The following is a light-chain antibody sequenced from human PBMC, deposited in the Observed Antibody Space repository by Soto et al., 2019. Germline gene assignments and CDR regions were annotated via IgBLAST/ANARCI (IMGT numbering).Light chain of an antibody. CDR2: DVS. CDR1: SSDVGGYNY. Sequence: QSALTQPASVSGSPGQSITISCTGTSSDVGGYNYVSWYQQHPGKAPKLMIFDVSNRPSGVSNRFSGSKSGNTASLTISGLQAEDEADYYCSSYTSSTTRVVFGGGTQLTAL. CDR3: SSYTSSTTRVV. V-gene: IGLV2-14*01. J-gene: IGLJ2*01.